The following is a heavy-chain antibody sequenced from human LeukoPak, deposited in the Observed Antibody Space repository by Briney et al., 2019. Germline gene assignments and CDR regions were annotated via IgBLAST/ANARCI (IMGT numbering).Heavy chain of an antibody. CDR1: GYTFTGYY. V-gene: IGHV1-2*02. CDR2: INPNSGVT. J-gene: IGHJ4*02. Sequence: ASVKVSYKSSGYTFTGYYMHWVRQAPGQGLEWMGWINPNSGVTDFAQKFQGRVTMTRDTSISTAYMELSRLTSDDTAVYYCARDFQTEAPDYWGQGALVTVSS. D-gene: IGHD2/OR15-2a*01. CDR3: ARDFQTEAPDY.